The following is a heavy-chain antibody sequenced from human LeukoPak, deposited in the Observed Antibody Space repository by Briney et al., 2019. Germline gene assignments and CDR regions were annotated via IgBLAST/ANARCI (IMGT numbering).Heavy chain of an antibody. V-gene: IGHV1-2*02. CDR2: INPNSGGT. Sequence: ASVKVSCKASGYTFTGYYMHWVRQAPGQGLEWMGWINPNSGGTNYAQKFQGRVTMTRDTSISTAYMELSGLRSDDTAVYYCAYYYDSSGYRWGQGTLVTVSS. D-gene: IGHD3-22*01. CDR1: GYTFTGYY. CDR3: AYYYDSSGYR. J-gene: IGHJ4*02.